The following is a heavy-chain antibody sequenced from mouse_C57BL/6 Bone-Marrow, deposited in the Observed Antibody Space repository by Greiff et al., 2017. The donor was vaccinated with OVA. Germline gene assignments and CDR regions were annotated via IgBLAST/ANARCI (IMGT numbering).Heavy chain of an antibody. CDR1: GYTFTDYY. Sequence: QVHVKQSGAELVRPGASVKLSCKASGYTFTDYYINWVKQRPGQGLEWIARIYPGSGNTYYNEKFKGKATLTAEKSSSTAYMQLSSLTSEDSAVYFCASQFAYWGQGTLVTVSA. CDR2: IYPGSGNT. CDR3: ASQFAY. V-gene: IGHV1-76*01. J-gene: IGHJ3*01.